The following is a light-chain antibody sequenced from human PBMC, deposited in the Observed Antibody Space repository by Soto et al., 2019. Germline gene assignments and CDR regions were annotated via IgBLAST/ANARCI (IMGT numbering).Light chain of an antibody. Sequence: DIQMTQYPSSLSASVGDRVTITCRASQSISSYLNWYQHKPGKAPNLLIYAATTLQSGVPSRFSGSGSGTDFTLTISSLQPEDFATYYCQQSYSTPRLTFGGGTKVDIK. CDR1: QSISSY. CDR3: QQSYSTPRLT. CDR2: AAT. J-gene: IGKJ4*01. V-gene: IGKV1-39*01.